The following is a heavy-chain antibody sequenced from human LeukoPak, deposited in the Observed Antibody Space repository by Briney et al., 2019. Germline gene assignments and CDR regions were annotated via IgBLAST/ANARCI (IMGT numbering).Heavy chain of an antibody. J-gene: IGHJ4*02. V-gene: IGHV3-66*01. Sequence: QAGGSLRLSCSASGFTFSSYALSWVRQAPGKGLEWVSVIYSGGSTYYADSVKGRFTISRDNSKNTLYLQMNSLRAEDTAVYYCARSSGWYWGQGTLVTVSS. CDR3: ARSSGWY. CDR1: GFTFSSYA. D-gene: IGHD6-19*01. CDR2: IYSGGST.